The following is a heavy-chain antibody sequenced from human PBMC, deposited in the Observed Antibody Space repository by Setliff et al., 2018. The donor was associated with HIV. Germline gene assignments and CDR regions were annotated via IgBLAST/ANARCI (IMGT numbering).Heavy chain of an antibody. CDR1: GGSFSGYY. J-gene: IGHJ6*03. CDR2: INHSGSI. V-gene: IGHV4-34*01. CDR3: ARGESSGWCYYYYYMDV. Sequence: PSETLSLTCAVYGGSFSGYYWSWIRQPPGKGLEWIGEINHSGSINYNPSLKSRVTISVDTSKNQFSLKLSSVTAADTAVYYCARGESSGWCYYYYYMDVWGKGTTVTVSS. D-gene: IGHD6-19*01.